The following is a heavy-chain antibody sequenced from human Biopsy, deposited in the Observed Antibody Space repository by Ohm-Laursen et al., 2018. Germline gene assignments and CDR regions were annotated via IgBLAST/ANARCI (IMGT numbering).Heavy chain of an antibody. D-gene: IGHD6-19*01. CDR1: GGAFTNYA. CDR3: VAYPSSGFFENNDDFAVGV. Sequence: ASVKVSCKSSGGAFTNYAINWVRQAPGHGLEWMGGIITVSETAGYAERFQGRVTITADVTTTTAYMDLSGLRSEDTAVYYCVAYPSSGFFENNDDFAVGVWGQGTTVIVSS. J-gene: IGHJ6*02. V-gene: IGHV1-69*13. CDR2: IITVSETA.